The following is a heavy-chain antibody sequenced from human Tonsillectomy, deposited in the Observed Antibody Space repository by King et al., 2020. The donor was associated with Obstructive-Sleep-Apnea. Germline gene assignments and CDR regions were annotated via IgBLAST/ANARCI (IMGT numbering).Heavy chain of an antibody. CDR3: AKEDSRNWYPFDH. J-gene: IGHJ4*02. CDR2: IYIDDNT. V-gene: IGHV3-66*01. Sequence: EVQLVESGGDLVQPGGSLRLSCAASGFTVSSNYMSWVRQAPGKGLEWVSVIYIDDNTYYADSVKGRFTISRDNSKNTVYLQMNNLRAEDTAVYYCAKEDSRNWYPFDHWGQGTLVTVSS. D-gene: IGHD6-13*01. CDR1: GFTVSSNY.